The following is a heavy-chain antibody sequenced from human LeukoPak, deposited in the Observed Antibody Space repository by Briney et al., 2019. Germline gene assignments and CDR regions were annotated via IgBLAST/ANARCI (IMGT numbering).Heavy chain of an antibody. D-gene: IGHD3-22*01. CDR1: GFTFINNA. Sequence: GGPLRLSCAASGFTFINNAIHWFRQPPGKGLEWAALISDDGNKKYYTDSVKGRFTLSRDNSKNTLYLQINSLRAEDTAVYYCAKDPGRYYDSSGYYAYWGQGTLVTVSS. J-gene: IGHJ4*02. CDR3: AKDPGRYYDSSGYYAY. CDR2: ISDDGNKK. V-gene: IGHV3-30*18.